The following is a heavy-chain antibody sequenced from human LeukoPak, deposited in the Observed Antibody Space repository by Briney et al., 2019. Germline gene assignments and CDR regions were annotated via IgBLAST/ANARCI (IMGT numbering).Heavy chain of an antibody. J-gene: IGHJ4*02. Sequence: GGSLRLSCAASGFTFSSYAMSWVRQAPGQGLEWVSAISGSGGSTYYADSVKGRFTISRDNSKNTLYLQMNSLRAEDTAVYYCAKADSSGWYSEYYFDYWGQGTLVTVSS. CDR1: GFTFSSYA. V-gene: IGHV3-23*01. D-gene: IGHD6-19*01. CDR3: AKADSSGWYSEYYFDY. CDR2: ISGSGGST.